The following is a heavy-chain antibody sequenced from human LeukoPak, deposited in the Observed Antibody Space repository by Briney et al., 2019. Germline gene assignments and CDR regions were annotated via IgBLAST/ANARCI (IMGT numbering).Heavy chain of an antibody. CDR1: GYTFTGYY. CDR3: ARDESVRADGYQSY. V-gene: IGHV1-2*02. D-gene: IGHD3-22*01. Sequence: ASVKVSCKASGYTFTGYYMHWVRQAPGQGLEWMGWINPNSGGTNYAQKFQGRVTMTRDTSISTAYMELSRPRSDDTAVYYCARDESVRADGYQSYWGQGTLVTVSS. J-gene: IGHJ4*02. CDR2: INPNSGGT.